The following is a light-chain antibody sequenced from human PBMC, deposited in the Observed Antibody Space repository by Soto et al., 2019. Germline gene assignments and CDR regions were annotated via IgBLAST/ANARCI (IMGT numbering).Light chain of an antibody. CDR1: SSDVGAYNY. Sequence: QSALTQPPSASGSPGQSVTISCTGTSSDVGAYNYVSRYQQHPGKAPKVMTYEVSKRPSGVPDRFSGSKSGNTASLTVSGLQAEDEADYYCSSYAGSRNYVFGTGTKLTVL. J-gene: IGLJ1*01. V-gene: IGLV2-8*01. CDR2: EVS. CDR3: SSYAGSRNYV.